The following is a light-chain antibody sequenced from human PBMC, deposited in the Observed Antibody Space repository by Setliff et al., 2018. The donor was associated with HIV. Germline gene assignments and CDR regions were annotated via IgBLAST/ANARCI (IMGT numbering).Light chain of an antibody. Sequence: QSVLTQPASVSGSPGQSITISCTGISSDVGGYYSVSWYQQHPGKAPKLMIYDVINRPSGVSNRFSGSRSGNTASLTISGLQVEDEADYYCISYTTSSTLYVFGPGTKVTVL. CDR1: SSDVGGYYS. J-gene: IGLJ1*01. CDR3: ISYTTSSTLYV. CDR2: DVI. V-gene: IGLV2-14*03.